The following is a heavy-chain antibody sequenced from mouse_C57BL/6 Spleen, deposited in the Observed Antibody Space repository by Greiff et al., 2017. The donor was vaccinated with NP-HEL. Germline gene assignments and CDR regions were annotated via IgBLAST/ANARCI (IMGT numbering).Heavy chain of an antibody. D-gene: IGHD1-1*01. CDR1: GYTFTSYW. CDR3: APYYYGSSHWYFDV. V-gene: IGHV1-50*01. Sequence: QVQLQQPGAELVKPGASVKLSCKASGYTFTSYWMQWVKQRPGQGLEWIGEIDPSDSYTNYNQKFKGKATLTVDTSSSTAYMQLSSLTSEDSAVYYCAPYYYGSSHWYFDVWGTGTTVTVSS. CDR2: IDPSDSYT. J-gene: IGHJ1*03.